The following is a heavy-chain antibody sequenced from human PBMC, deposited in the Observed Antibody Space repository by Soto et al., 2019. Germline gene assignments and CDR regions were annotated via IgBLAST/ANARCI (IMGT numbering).Heavy chain of an antibody. V-gene: IGHV1-18*01. D-gene: IGHD1-1*01. CDR3: ARDRVNDSTGVIDY. Sequence: ASVKVSCKASGYTFTSYGISWVRQAPGQGLEWMGWISAYNGNTNYAQKLQGRVTMTTDTSTCTAYMELRSLRSDDTAVYYCARDRVNDSTGVIDYWGQGTLVTVSS. CDR1: GYTFTSYG. CDR2: ISAYNGNT. J-gene: IGHJ4*02.